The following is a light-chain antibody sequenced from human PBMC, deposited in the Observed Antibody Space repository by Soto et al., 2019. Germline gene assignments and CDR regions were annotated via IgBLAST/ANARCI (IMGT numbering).Light chain of an antibody. CDR2: AAS. J-gene: IGKJ1*01. CDR3: QQNYSTTWT. V-gene: IGKV1-39*01. Sequence: DIQMTQSPSSLSASVGDRVTITCRASQSIGRFLNWHQQKPGKAPKLLIYAASSLQSGVPSRFSGSGSETDFTLTISSLQPEDFATYSCQQNYSTTWTFGQGTKVDIK. CDR1: QSIGRF.